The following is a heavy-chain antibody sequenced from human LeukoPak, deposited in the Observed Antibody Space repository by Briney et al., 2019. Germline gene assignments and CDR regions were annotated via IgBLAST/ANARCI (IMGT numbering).Heavy chain of an antibody. J-gene: IGHJ4*02. CDR2: IIPILGIA. CDR3: AREGYSSSSENDY. Sequence: SVKVSXKASGGTFSSYTISWVRQAPGQGLEWMGRIIPILGIANYAQKFQGRVTITADKSTSTAYMELSSLRSEDTAVYYCAREGYSSSSENDYWGQGTLVTVSS. CDR1: GGTFSSYT. D-gene: IGHD6-6*01. V-gene: IGHV1-69*04.